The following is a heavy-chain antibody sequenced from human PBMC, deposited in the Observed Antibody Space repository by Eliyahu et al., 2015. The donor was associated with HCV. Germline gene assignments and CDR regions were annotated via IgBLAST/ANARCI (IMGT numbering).Heavy chain of an antibody. CDR2: ISSSGGSX. CDR1: GFXXXNYA. Sequence: EVQLLESGGGLVQPGGSXXLSCVAVGFXXXNYAMTWVRQAPGKGLEWVSTISSSGGSXYYADSVKGRFTISRDNSKNTLYLQMNSLRAEDTAVYYCAKAHASSWTYTSFDCWGQGTLVTVSS. V-gene: IGHV3-23*01. D-gene: IGHD6-13*01. CDR3: AKAHASSWTYTSFDC. J-gene: IGHJ4*02.